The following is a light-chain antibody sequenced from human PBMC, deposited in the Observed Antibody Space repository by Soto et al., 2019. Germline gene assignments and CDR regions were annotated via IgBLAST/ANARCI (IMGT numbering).Light chain of an antibody. CDR1: SSDVGGYNY. V-gene: IGLV2-11*01. CDR3: CSYAGTYTFV. CDR2: DVS. J-gene: IGLJ2*01. Sequence: QSVLTQPRSVSGSPGQSVAISCTGTSSDVGGYNYVSWYQQHPGKAPKLMISDVSKRPSGVPDRFSGSKSGNTASLTISGLQAEDEADYYCCSYAGTYTFVFGGGTQLTVL.